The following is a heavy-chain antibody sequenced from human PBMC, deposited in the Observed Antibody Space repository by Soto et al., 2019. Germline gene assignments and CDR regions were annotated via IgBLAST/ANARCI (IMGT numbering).Heavy chain of an antibody. V-gene: IGHV3-30-3*01. CDR2: ISYDGSNK. J-gene: IGHJ4*02. CDR3: AQWAGALDY. Sequence: QVQLVESGGGVVQPGRSLRLSCAASGFTFSSYAMHWVRQAPGKGLEWVAVISYDGSNKYYADSVKGRFTISRDNSKNTLYLQMNSLRAEDTAVYYCAQWAGALDYWGQGTLVTVSS. D-gene: IGHD1-26*01. CDR1: GFTFSSYA.